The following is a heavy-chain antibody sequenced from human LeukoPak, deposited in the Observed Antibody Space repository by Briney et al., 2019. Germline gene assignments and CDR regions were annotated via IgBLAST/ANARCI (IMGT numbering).Heavy chain of an antibody. CDR2: ISSSSSYI. J-gene: IGHJ6*03. Sequence: GGSLRLSCAASGFTFSSYSMNWVRQAPGKGLEWVSPISSSSSYIYYADSVKGRFTISRDNAKNSLYLQMNSLRAEDTAVYYCARVGIAAAGTAFVYYMDVWGKGTTVTVSS. CDR1: GFTFSSYS. CDR3: ARVGIAAAGTAFVYYMDV. D-gene: IGHD6-13*01. V-gene: IGHV3-21*01.